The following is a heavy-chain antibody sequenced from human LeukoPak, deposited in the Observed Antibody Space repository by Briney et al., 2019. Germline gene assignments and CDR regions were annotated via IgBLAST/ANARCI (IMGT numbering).Heavy chain of an antibody. CDR3: ARSEILDY. V-gene: IGHV3-30-3*01. Sequence: GGSLRLSCAASGFTFSSYAMHWVRQAPGKGLEWVAVISYDGSNKYYADSAKGRFTISRDNSKNTLYLQMNSLRAEDTAVYYCARSEILDYWAREPWSPSPQ. CDR1: GFTFSSYA. CDR2: ISYDGSNK. J-gene: IGHJ4*02.